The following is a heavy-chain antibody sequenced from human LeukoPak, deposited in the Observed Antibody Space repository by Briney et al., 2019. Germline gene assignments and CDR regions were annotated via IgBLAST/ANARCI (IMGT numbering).Heavy chain of an antibody. CDR1: GGSISSGDYY. V-gene: IGHV4-30-4*01. Sequence: SETLSLTCTVSGGSISSGDYYWSWIRQPPGKGLEWIGYTYYSGSTYYNPSLKSRVTISVDTSKNQFSLKLSSVTAADTAVYYCARDKGHLYGSGSYYPFYYWGQGTLVTVSS. CDR3: ARDKGHLYGSGSYYPFYY. CDR2: TYYSGST. D-gene: IGHD3-10*01. J-gene: IGHJ4*02.